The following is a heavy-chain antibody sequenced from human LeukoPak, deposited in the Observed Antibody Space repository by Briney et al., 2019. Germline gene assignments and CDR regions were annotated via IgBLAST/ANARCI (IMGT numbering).Heavy chain of an antibody. CDR1: GYTLTELS. Sequence: ASVKVSCKVSGYTLTELSMHWVRQAPGKGLEWMGGFDPEDGETIYAQKFQGRVTMTEDTSTDRAYMELSSLRSEDAAVYYCATWDYSGYGAFDYWGQGTLVTVSS. CDR3: ATWDYSGYGAFDY. D-gene: IGHD4-23*01. V-gene: IGHV1-24*01. J-gene: IGHJ4*02. CDR2: FDPEDGET.